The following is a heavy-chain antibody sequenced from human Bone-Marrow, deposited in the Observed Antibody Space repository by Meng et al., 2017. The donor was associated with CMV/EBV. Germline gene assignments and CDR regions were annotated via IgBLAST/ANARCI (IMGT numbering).Heavy chain of an antibody. CDR3: ARDSSRYGELDY. CDR2: IRYDGSNK. CDR1: GFTFSSYW. Sequence: GESLKISCAASGFTFSSYWMSWVRQAPGKGLEWVAFIRYDGSNKYYADSVKGRFTISRDNSKNTLYLEMNSLRAEDTAVYYCARDSSRYGELDYWGQGTLVTVSS. J-gene: IGHJ4*02. V-gene: IGHV3-30*02. D-gene: IGHD6-13*01.